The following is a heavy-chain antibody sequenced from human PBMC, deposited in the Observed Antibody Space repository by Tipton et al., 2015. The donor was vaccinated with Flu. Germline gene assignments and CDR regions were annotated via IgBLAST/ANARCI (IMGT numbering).Heavy chain of an antibody. CDR2: ISAYNGNT. V-gene: IGHV1-18*04. Sequence: QVQLVQSGAEVKKPGASVKVSCKASGYTFTSYGISWVRQAPGQGLEWMGWISAYNGNTNYAQKLQGRVTMTTDTSTSTAYMELRSLRSDATAVYYCARDRDFWSGYYASAAWFDPWGQGTLVTVSS. D-gene: IGHD3-3*01. CDR3: ARDRDFWSGYYASAAWFDP. CDR1: GYTFTSYG. J-gene: IGHJ5*02.